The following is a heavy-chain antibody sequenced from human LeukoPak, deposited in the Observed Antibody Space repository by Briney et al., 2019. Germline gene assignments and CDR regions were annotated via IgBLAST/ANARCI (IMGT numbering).Heavy chain of an antibody. CDR3: ARGWIQRWLRVVRWFDP. D-gene: IGHD5-18*01. J-gene: IGHJ5*02. Sequence: SETLSLTCAVYGGSFSGYYWSWIRQPPGKGLEWIGEINHSGSTNYNPSLKSRVTISVDTSKNQFSLKVSSVTAADTAVYYCARGWIQRWLRVVRWFDPWGQGTLVTVSS. CDR2: INHSGST. CDR1: GGSFSGYY. V-gene: IGHV4-34*01.